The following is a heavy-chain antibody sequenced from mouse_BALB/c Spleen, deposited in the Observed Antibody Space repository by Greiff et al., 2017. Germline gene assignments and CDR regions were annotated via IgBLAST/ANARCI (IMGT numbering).Heavy chain of an antibody. CDR2: ISSGGSYT. Sequence: EVQRVESGGDLVKPGGSLKLSCAASGFTFSSYGMSWVRQTPDKRLEWVATISSGGSYTYYPDSVKGRFTISRDNAKNTLYLQMSSLKSEDTAMYYCARHGGGNYWFAYWGQGTLVTVSA. V-gene: IGHV5-6*01. D-gene: IGHD2-1*01. CDR1: GFTFSSYG. J-gene: IGHJ3*01. CDR3: ARHGGGNYWFAY.